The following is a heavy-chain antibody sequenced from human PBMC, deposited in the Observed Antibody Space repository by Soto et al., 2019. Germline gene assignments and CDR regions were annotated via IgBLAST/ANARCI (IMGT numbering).Heavy chain of an antibody. CDR2: IIPIFGTA. Sequence: QVQLVQSGAEVKKPGSSVKVSCKASGGTFSSYAISWVRQAPGQGLEWMGGIIPIFGTANYAQKFQGRVTITTDESTSTAYMELSSLRSEDTAVYYCARGAMVYAPTPFDYWGQGTLVTVSS. CDR1: GGTFSSYA. D-gene: IGHD2-8*01. CDR3: ARGAMVYAPTPFDY. V-gene: IGHV1-69*05. J-gene: IGHJ4*02.